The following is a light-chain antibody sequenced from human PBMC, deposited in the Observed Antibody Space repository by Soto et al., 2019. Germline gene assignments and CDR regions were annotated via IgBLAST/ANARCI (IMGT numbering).Light chain of an antibody. CDR2: GDS. CDR1: SSNIGSNT. J-gene: IGLJ2*01. CDR3: AAWDDSLNGHVL. V-gene: IGLV1-44*01. Sequence: QSVLTQPPSASGTPGQRVTISCSGSSSNIGSNTVNWYQQLPGTAPRLLIHGDSQRPSGVPDRFSGSKSGTSASLAISGLQSEDEADYYCAAWDDSLNGHVLFGGGTQLTVL.